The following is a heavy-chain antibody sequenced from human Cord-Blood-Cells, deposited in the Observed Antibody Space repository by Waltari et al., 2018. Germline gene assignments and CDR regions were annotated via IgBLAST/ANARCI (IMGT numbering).Heavy chain of an antibody. CDR1: GGSISSSSYY. V-gene: IGHV4-39*01. D-gene: IGHD6-13*01. CDR2: IYYSGST. Sequence: QLQLQESGPGLVKPSETLSLTCTVSGGSISSSSYYWGWIRQPPGKGLEWIGSIYYSGSTYYNPYLKSRVTISVDTSKNQFSLKLSSVTAADTAVYYCARLFYSSSWYFDYWGQGTLVTVSS. CDR3: ARLFYSSSWYFDY. J-gene: IGHJ4*02.